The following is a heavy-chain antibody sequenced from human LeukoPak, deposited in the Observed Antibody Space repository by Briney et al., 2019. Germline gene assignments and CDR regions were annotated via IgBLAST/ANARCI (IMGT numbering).Heavy chain of an antibody. V-gene: IGHV3-23*01. CDR3: AKDYYDFWSGYSSYYYYGMDV. D-gene: IGHD3-3*01. Sequence: ETGGSLRLSCAASGFTFSSYAMSWVRQAPGKGLEWVSAISGSGGSTYYADSVKGRFTISRDNSKNTLSLQMNSLRPEDTAVYYCAKDYYDFWSGYSSYYYYGMDVWGQGTTVTVSS. CDR2: ISGSGGST. CDR1: GFTFSSYA. J-gene: IGHJ6*02.